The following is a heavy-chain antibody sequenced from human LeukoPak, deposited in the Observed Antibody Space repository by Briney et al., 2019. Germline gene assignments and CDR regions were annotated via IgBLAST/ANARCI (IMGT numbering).Heavy chain of an antibody. J-gene: IGHJ4*02. CDR2: IYYSGST. Sequence: SETLSLTCTVSGGPISSYYWSWIRQPPGKGLEWIGYIYYSGSTNYNPSLKSRVTISVDTSKNQFSLKLSSVTTADTAVYYCARGLAATIAFDYWGQGTLVTVSS. CDR3: ARGLAATIAFDY. CDR1: GGPISSYY. D-gene: IGHD5-12*01. V-gene: IGHV4-59*01.